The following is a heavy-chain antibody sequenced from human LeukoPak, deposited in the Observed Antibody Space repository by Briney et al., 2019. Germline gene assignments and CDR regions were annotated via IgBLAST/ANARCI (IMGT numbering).Heavy chain of an antibody. J-gene: IGHJ6*04. CDR1: GFTFSSYS. Sequence: GGSLRLSCAASGFTFSSYSMNWVRQAPGKGLEWVSSISSSSSYIYYADSVKGRFTISRDNAKNSLYLQMNSLRAEDTAVYYCGRDYLVRGVTNYYYYGMDVWGKGTTVTVSS. V-gene: IGHV3-21*01. CDR2: ISSSSSYI. CDR3: GRDYLVRGVTNYYYYGMDV. D-gene: IGHD3-10*01.